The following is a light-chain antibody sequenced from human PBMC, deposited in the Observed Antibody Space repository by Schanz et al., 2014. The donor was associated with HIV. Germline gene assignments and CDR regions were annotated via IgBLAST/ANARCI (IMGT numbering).Light chain of an antibody. J-gene: IGLJ2*01. CDR1: RSNIGTGFD. V-gene: IGLV1-40*01. CDR2: DNT. Sequence: QSVLTQPPSVSGAPGQRVTISCTGTRSNIGTGFDVHWYQLLPGTAPTLLIFDNTNRPSGVPARFSGSKSGSSASLAISGLQPEDEADYYCQSYDSSLGGSVVFGGGTKLTVL. CDR3: QSYDSSLGGSVV.